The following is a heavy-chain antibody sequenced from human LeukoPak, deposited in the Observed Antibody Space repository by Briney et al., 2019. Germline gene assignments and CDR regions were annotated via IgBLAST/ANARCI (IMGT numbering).Heavy chain of an antibody. CDR1: GFTFTSSA. J-gene: IGHJ6*02. D-gene: IGHD2-15*01. V-gene: IGHV1-58*01. CDR3: ARDQGLPSYRPWVAARGGMDV. CDR2: IVVGSGNT. Sequence: SVKVSCKASGFTFTSSAVQWVRQARGQRHEWIGWIVVGSGNTNYAQKFQGRVTITADKSTSTAYMELSSLRSEDTAVYYCARDQGLPSYRPWVAARGGMDVWGQGTTVTVSS.